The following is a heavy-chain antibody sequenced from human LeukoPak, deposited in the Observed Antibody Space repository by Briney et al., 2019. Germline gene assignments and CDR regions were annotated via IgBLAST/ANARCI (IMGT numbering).Heavy chain of an antibody. CDR1: GYTFTGYY. V-gene: IGHV1-2*02. J-gene: IGHJ6*03. CDR2: INPNSGGT. CDR3: ARCDQYYYYYYMDV. Sequence: ASVKVSCKASGYTFTGYYIHWVRQAPGQGLEWMGWINPNSGGTNYAQKFQGRVTMTRDTSISTAYMELNRLRSDDTAVYYCARCDQYYYYYYMDVWGKGTTVTVSS. D-gene: IGHD2-2*01.